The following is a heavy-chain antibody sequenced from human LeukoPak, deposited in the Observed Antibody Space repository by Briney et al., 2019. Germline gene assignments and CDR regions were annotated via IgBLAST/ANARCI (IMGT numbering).Heavy chain of an antibody. J-gene: IGHJ3*02. CDR2: IWYDGSNK. V-gene: IGHV3-33*01. D-gene: IGHD3-22*01. CDR3: ARGSIYYDSSGYYSFDAFDI. CDR1: GFTFSSYG. Sequence: PGRSLRLSCAAFGFTFSSYGMHWVRQAPGKGLEWVAVIWYDGSNKYYADSVKGRFTISRDNSKNTLYLQMNSLRAEDTAVYYCARGSIYYDSSGYYSFDAFDIWGQGTMVTVSS.